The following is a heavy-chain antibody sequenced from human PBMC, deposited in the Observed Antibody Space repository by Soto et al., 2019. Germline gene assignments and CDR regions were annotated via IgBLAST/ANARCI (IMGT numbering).Heavy chain of an antibody. CDR3: DSRGLPRTEDY. CDR2: ISSSSNYI. J-gene: IGHJ4*02. V-gene: IGHV3-21*01. CDR1: GFTFSSYS. Sequence: PGGSLRLSCAASGFTFSSYSMYWVRQAPGKGLEWVSSISSSSNYIYYADSVKGRFTISRDDAKNSVYLQMYSLRAEDTAVYYCDSRGLPRTEDYWGQGTLVTVSS. D-gene: IGHD5-12*01.